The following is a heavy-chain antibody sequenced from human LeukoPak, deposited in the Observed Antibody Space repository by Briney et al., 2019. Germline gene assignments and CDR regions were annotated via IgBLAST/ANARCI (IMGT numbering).Heavy chain of an antibody. J-gene: IGHJ6*03. V-gene: IGHV4-61*02. CDR1: GGSISSGSYY. Sequence: SETLSLTCAVSGGSISSGSYYWSWIRQPAGKGLEWIGRIYTSGSTNYNPSLKSRVTISVDTSKNQFSLKLSSVTAADTAVYYCAREYSSSSAYYYYYMDVWGKGTTVTVSS. CDR3: AREYSSSSAYYYYYMDV. D-gene: IGHD6-6*01. CDR2: IYTSGST.